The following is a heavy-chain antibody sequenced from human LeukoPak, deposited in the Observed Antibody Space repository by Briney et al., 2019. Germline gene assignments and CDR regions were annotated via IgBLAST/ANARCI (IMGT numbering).Heavy chain of an antibody. J-gene: IGHJ3*02. V-gene: IGHV4-34*01. Sequence: ASETLSLTCAVYGGSFSGDYWSWIRQPPGKGVEGIGEINHSGSTNYNPSLKSRVTISVDTSKNQFSLKLSPVTAADTAVYYCARYCSGGSCIHDAFDIWGQGTMVTVSS. D-gene: IGHD2-15*01. CDR3: ARYCSGGSCIHDAFDI. CDR2: INHSGST. CDR1: GGSFSGDY.